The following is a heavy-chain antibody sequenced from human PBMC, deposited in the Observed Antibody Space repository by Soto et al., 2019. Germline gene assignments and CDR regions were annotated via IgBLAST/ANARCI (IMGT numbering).Heavy chain of an antibody. V-gene: IGHV1-3*01. D-gene: IGHD3-16*02. J-gene: IGHJ4*02. CDR1: GYIFTSYA. CDR3: ARSEVIPEGCDY. CDR2: INAGKGNT. Sequence: QVQLVQSGAEVKKPGASVKVSCKASGYIFTSYALHWVRQAPGQRLEWMGWINAGKGNTKYSQKFQGRVTITRDTSASVAYMELSSLASEDTAGYYCARSEVIPEGCDYWGQGTLVTVSS.